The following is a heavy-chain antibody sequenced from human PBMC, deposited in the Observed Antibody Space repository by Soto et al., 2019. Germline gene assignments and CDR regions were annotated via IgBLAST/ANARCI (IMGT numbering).Heavy chain of an antibody. CDR2: IDPKSGGT. Sequence: QLVQSGAAVKKPGASVRVSCKTSGPTFIAYYIHWVRQAPGQGLEWMGWIDPKSGGTTYEQKFLGRVTMTRDTSINTAYMDLNRLTSDDTAVDYCARVSVDVPEWGQGTLITVSS. CDR3: ARVSVDVPE. J-gene: IGHJ4*02. CDR1: GPTFIAYY. V-gene: IGHV1-2*02. D-gene: IGHD5-12*01.